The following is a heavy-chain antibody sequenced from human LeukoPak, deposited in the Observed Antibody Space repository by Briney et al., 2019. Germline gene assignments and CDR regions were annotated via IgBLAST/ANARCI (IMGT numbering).Heavy chain of an antibody. CDR1: GYSFSSAYY. CDR3: VRDGHYVAVWFDP. D-gene: IGHD4-17*01. CDR2: ISHSGST. J-gene: IGHJ5*02. Sequence: PSETLSLTCSVSGYSFSSAYYWGWIRQSPGKGLERIGSISHSGSTYYNPSLRSRVTISVDTSKNQFSLRLTSVTAADTAVYYCVRDGHYVAVWFDPWGQGTLVTVSS. V-gene: IGHV4-38-2*02.